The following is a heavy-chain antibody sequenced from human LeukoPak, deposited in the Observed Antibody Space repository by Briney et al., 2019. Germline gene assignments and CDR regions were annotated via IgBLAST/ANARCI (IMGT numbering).Heavy chain of an antibody. CDR2: ITSSGDIK. CDR1: GFTFTTYE. Sequence: GGSLRLSCATSGFTFTTYEMNWVSQAPGKGLEWVPYITSSGDIKTYADPVKGRFTMSRDDAKNSVYLQMNSLRPEDTAVYYCARDIYGDEDFDYWGQGTLVSVSS. J-gene: IGHJ4*02. V-gene: IGHV3-48*03. D-gene: IGHD3-10*01. CDR3: ARDIYGDEDFDY.